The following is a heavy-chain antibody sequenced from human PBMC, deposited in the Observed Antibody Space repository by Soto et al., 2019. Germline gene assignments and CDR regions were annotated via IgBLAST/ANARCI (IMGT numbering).Heavy chain of an antibody. CDR2: ISYDGSNK. CDR3: AREWTGTISEASYFDY. J-gene: IGHJ4*02. Sequence: GGSLRLSCAASGFTFSSYAMHWVRQAPGKGLEWVAVISYDGSNKYYADSVKGRFTISRDNSKNTLYLQMNSLRAEDTAVYYCAREWTGTISEASYFDYWGQGTLVTVSS. CDR1: GFTFSSYA. D-gene: IGHD1-7*01. V-gene: IGHV3-30-3*01.